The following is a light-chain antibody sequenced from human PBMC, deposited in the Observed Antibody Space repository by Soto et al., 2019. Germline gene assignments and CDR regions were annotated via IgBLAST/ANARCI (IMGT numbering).Light chain of an antibody. V-gene: IGKV3-15*01. Sequence: EIVMTQSPATLSVSPGERATLSCRDTQSVSSNLAWYQQKPGQAPRLRIYGASISATGIPARFSGSGSGTEFTLHLSSLQSEDFAVYYWQKHNTWPLTFGGGTKVEIE. CDR3: QKHNTWPLT. CDR1: QSVSSN. CDR2: GAS. J-gene: IGKJ4*01.